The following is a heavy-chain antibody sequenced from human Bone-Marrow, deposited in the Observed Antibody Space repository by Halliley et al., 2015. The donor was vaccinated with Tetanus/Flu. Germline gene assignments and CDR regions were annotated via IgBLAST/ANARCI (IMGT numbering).Heavy chain of an antibody. J-gene: IGHJ5*02. CDR3: IGGSDFYYDIRGP. CDR2: IRSKPYGGTT. CDR1: GFTFGNYV. V-gene: IGHV3-49*04. Sequence: QLVQSGGGLVQPGGSLRLSCTTSGFTFGNYVMSWVRRAPGKGLEWVGCIRSKPYGGTTEHDATVKGRITISRDDSKSVAYLQMNSLKIQAPAVYYCIGGSDFYYDIRGPWGRRALVSLSS. D-gene: IGHD3-22*01.